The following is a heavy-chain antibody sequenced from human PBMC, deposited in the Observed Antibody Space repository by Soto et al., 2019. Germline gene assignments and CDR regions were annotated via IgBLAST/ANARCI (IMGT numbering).Heavy chain of an antibody. CDR2: INHSGGT. J-gene: IGHJ4*02. Sequence: SETLSLTCAVYGGSFSGYYWSWIRQPPGKGLEWIGEINHSGGTNYNPSLKSRVTISVDTSKNQFSLKLSSVTAADTAVYYCARGPVHLGELSPPRAADADYWGQGTLVTVSS. V-gene: IGHV4-34*01. D-gene: IGHD3-16*02. CDR1: GGSFSGYY. CDR3: ARGPVHLGELSPPRAADADY.